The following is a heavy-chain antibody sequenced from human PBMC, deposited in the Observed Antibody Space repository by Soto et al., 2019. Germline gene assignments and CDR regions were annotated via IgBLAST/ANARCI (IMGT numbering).Heavy chain of an antibody. CDR1: GXSFTNXX. Sequence: ASVKVSCKASGXSFTNXXMHWVRQXPGQSLEWVGWITSGNGDTKYSQRFQGRVSITRDTSASTTYMELSSLTSEDTAVYYCARTYGDYIRYFDYWGQGTLVTVSS. V-gene: IGHV1-3*01. J-gene: IGHJ4*02. D-gene: IGHD4-17*01. CDR2: ITSGNGDT. CDR3: ARTYGDYIRYFDY.